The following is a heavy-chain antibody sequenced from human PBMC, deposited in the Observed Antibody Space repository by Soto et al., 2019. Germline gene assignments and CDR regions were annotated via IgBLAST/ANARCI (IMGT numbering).Heavy chain of an antibody. V-gene: IGHV1-2*04. CDR3: ARVDSGSSSDAFDI. J-gene: IGHJ3*02. CDR1: GDTFTGYY. Sequence: GASVKVSCKASGDTFTGYYMHWVRQAPGQGLEWMGWINPNSGGTNYAQKFQGWVTMTRDTSISTAYMELSRLRSDDTAVYYCARVDSGSSSDAFDIWGQGTMVTVSS. D-gene: IGHD3-10*01. CDR2: INPNSGGT.